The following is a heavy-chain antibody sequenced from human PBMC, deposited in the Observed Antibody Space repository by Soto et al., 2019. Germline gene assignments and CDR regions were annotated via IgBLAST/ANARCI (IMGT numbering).Heavy chain of an antibody. CDR1: GFRFSSYA. CDR3: AKVGSYDCWSGSAIKFNWFDP. V-gene: IGHV3-23*01. J-gene: IGHJ5*02. CDR2: ISGSGGSA. Sequence: EVQLLESGGGLVQPGGSLRLSCVASGFRFSSYAMSWVRQAPGKGLEWVSGISGSGGSAFHADSVRGRFTVSRDNPNNTLYLQMNSLRAEDTAIYYCAKVGSYDCWSGSAIKFNWFDPWGRGTLVTVSS. D-gene: IGHD3-3*01.